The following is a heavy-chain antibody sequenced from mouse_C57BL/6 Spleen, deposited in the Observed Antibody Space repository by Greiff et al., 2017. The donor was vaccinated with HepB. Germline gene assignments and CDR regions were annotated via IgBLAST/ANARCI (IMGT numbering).Heavy chain of an antibody. CDR3: ASNYYGSSYGYYFDY. V-gene: IGHV14-2*01. J-gene: IGHJ2*01. CDR1: GFNIKDYY. Sequence: VQLKQSGAELVKPGASVKLSCTASGFNIKDYYMHWVKQRTEQGLEWIGRIDPEDGETKYAPKFQGKATITADKSSNTAYLQLSSLTSEDTAVYYCASNYYGSSYGYYFDYWGQGTTLTVSS. D-gene: IGHD1-1*01. CDR2: IDPEDGET.